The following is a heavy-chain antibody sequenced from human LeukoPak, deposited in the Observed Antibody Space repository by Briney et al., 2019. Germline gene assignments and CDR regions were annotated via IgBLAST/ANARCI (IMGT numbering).Heavy chain of an antibody. Sequence: SQTLSLTCAISGDSVISSSAAWSWIRQSPSRGLEWLGRTYYRSKWYNDYAVSVKSRVTINPDTSKNQFSLQLNSMTPEDTAVYYCAREGSEGYLFDYWGQGTLVTVSS. CDR1: GDSVISSSAA. CDR3: AREGSEGYLFDY. J-gene: IGHJ4*02. D-gene: IGHD5-18*01. V-gene: IGHV6-1*01. CDR2: TYYRSKWYN.